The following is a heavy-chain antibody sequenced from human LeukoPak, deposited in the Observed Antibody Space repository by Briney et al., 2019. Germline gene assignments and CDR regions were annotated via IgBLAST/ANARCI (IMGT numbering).Heavy chain of an antibody. CDR2: IYYSGST. CDR1: GGSISSNNYY. Sequence: SETLSLTCTVSGGSISSNNYYWGWIRQPPGKGLEWIGSIYYSGSTYYNPSLESRVTISVDTSKNKFSLKLNSVTAADTAVYYCARPAYRGSYYDAFDIWGQGTMVTVSS. D-gene: IGHD1-26*01. J-gene: IGHJ3*02. CDR3: ARPAYRGSYYDAFDI. V-gene: IGHV4-39*01.